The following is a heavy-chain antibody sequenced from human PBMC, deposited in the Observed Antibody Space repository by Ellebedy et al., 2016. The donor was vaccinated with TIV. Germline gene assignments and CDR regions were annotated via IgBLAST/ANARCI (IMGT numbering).Heavy chain of an antibody. CDR1: GFTFSSYA. Sequence: GESLKISCAASGFTFSSYAMSWVRQAPGKGLEWVSGFGVSGDSTYYVDSVKGRFTISRDNSKNTLYLQMNSLRAEDTAIYYCARGRSGTYIHHAFDYWGRGTLVTVSS. CDR3: ARGRSGTYIHHAFDY. CDR2: FGVSGDST. D-gene: IGHD1-14*01. V-gene: IGHV3-23*01. J-gene: IGHJ4*02.